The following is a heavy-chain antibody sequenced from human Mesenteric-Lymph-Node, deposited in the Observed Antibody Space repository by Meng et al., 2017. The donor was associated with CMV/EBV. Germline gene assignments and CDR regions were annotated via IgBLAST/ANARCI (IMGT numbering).Heavy chain of an antibody. D-gene: IGHD6-6*01. CDR3: ARASFVYARGYSSSSGFDY. J-gene: IGHJ4*02. CDR1: GGPISSYY. V-gene: IGHV4-59*01. Sequence: SETLSLTGTVPGGPISSYYWSWIRQPPGKGLEWIGYIYYSGSTNYNPSLKSRVTISVDTSKNQFSLKLSSVTAADTAVYYCARASFVYARGYSSSSGFDYWGQGTLVTVSS. CDR2: IYYSGST.